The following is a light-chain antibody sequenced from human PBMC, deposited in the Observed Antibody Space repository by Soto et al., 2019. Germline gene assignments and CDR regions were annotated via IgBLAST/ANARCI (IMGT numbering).Light chain of an antibody. Sequence: EIVLTQSPGTLSFSPGERATLSCRANHSIISYLAWYPQKPGQAPRLLIYGASSRATGIPDRFSGSGSGTDFTLTISRLDPEDFAVYYCQQYGSSRTFGQGTKVDIK. CDR2: GAS. J-gene: IGKJ1*01. CDR1: HSIISY. CDR3: QQYGSSRT. V-gene: IGKV3-20*01.